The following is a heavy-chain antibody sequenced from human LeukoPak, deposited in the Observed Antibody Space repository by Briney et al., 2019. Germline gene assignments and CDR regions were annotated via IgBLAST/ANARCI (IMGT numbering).Heavy chain of an antibody. CDR3: ARPGYSGYDFHY. D-gene: IGHD5-12*01. V-gene: IGHV3-7*01. CDR2: IKQDGSEK. J-gene: IGHJ4*02. CDR1: GFTFSSYA. Sequence: GGSLRLSCAASGFTFSSYAMSWVRQAPGKGLEWVANIKQDGSEKYYVDSVKGRFTISRDNAKNSLYLQMNSLRAEDTAVYYCARPGYSGYDFHYWGQGTLVTVSS.